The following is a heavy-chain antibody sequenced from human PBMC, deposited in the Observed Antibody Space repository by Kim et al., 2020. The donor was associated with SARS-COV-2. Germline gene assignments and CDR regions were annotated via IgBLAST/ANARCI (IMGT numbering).Heavy chain of an antibody. CDR2: ISYEGSKK. CDR3: AKRGGVFAFSSSSYLDY. CDR1: GFNFNYYG. D-gene: IGHD3-3*01. Sequence: GGSLRLSCVVSGFNFNYYGMHWVRQAPGKGLEWVAGISYEGSKKFYADSLMGRFTISRDSSTNNMYLQMDSLITEDTAVYYCAKRGGVFAFSSSSYLDY. V-gene: IGHV3-30*18. J-gene: IGHJ4*01.